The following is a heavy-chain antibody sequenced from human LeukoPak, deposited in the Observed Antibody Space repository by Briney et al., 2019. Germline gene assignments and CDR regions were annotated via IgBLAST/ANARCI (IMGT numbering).Heavy chain of an antibody. V-gene: IGHV1-69*04. Sequence: ASVKVSCKASGGTFSSYAISWVRQAPGQGLEWMGRIIPILGIANYAQKFQGRVTITADKSTSTAYMELSSLRSEDTAVYYCARADYSSSPLTFDYWGQGTLVTVSS. J-gene: IGHJ4*02. CDR3: ARADYSSSPLTFDY. CDR2: IIPILGIA. CDR1: GGTFSSYA. D-gene: IGHD6-6*01.